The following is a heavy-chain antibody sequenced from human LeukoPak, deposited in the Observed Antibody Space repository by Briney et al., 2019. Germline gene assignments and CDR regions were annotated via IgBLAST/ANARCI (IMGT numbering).Heavy chain of an antibody. Sequence: SETLSLTCTVSGDSISSYYWNWIRQPPGKGLEWIGYIYYTGNTNYSPSFKSRVTISVDTSKNQFSLKLSSVTAADTAVYYCANFDRRRGYSYGQFDYWGQGTLVTVSS. CDR2: IYYTGNT. D-gene: IGHD5-18*01. J-gene: IGHJ4*02. CDR1: GDSISSYY. CDR3: ANFDRRRGYSYGQFDY. V-gene: IGHV4-59*01.